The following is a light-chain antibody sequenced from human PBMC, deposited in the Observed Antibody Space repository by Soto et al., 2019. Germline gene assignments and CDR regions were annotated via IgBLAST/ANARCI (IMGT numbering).Light chain of an antibody. V-gene: IGKV3-15*01. Sequence: EIVMTQSPATLSVSPGERATLSCRASQSVSRNLAWYQQKPGQAPRLLIYAASTRATGIPARFSGSGSGTEFTLTISSLQSEDFAVYYSQQYNNWPYTFGQGTKLEIK. CDR3: QQYNNWPYT. CDR2: AAS. CDR1: QSVSRN. J-gene: IGKJ2*01.